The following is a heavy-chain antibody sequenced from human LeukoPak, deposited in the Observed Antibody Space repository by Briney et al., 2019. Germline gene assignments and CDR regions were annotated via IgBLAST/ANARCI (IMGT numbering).Heavy chain of an antibody. J-gene: IGHJ4*02. CDR3: ARLTTAAAGSNFDY. CDR2: IYYSGST. D-gene: IGHD6-13*01. CDR1: GGSISSGGYY. Sequence: PAETLSLTCTVSGGSISSGGYYWSWIRQHPGKGLEWIGYIYYSGSTYYNPSLKSRATISVDTSKNQFSLRLSSVTAADTAVYYCARLTTAAAGSNFDYWGQGTLVTVSS. V-gene: IGHV4-31*03.